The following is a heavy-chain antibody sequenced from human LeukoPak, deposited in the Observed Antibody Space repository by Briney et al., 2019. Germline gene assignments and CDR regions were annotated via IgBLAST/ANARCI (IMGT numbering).Heavy chain of an antibody. J-gene: IGHJ4*02. CDR3: AKVPGTYTSGWYYFDY. Sequence: GGSLRLSCAASGFTFSSYGMHWVRQAPGKGLEWVAFIRYDGSNKYYADSVKGRFTISRDNSKNTLYLQMNSLRTEDTAVYYCAKVPGTYTSGWYYFDYWGQGTLVTVSS. V-gene: IGHV3-30*02. D-gene: IGHD6-19*01. CDR2: IRYDGSNK. CDR1: GFTFSSYG.